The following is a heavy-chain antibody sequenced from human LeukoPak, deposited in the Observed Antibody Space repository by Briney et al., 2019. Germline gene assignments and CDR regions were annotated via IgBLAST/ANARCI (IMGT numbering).Heavy chain of an antibody. V-gene: IGHV1-2*02. CDR1: GYTFTGYY. CDR3: ARRGYGYSSSWYPYYFDY. Sequence: ASVKVSCKASGYTFTGYYMHWVRQAPGQGLEWMGWINPNSGGTNYAQKFQGRVTMTRDTSISTAYMELSRLRSDDTAVYYCARRGYGYSSSWYPYYFDYWGQGTLVTVSS. D-gene: IGHD6-13*01. CDR2: INPNSGGT. J-gene: IGHJ4*02.